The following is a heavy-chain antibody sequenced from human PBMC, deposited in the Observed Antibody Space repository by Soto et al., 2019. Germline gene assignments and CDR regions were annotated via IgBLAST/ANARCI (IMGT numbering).Heavy chain of an antibody. CDR1: EGTFNSYA. J-gene: IGHJ4*02. D-gene: IGHD6-13*01. Sequence: QAQVVQSGAEVRKPGSSVKLSCKASEGTFNSYAIAWVRQAPGQGLEWMGGIIPYYNTLNYAQKFQDRVTITADDSPNTGYMELSSLRSDDTAVYFCASGASRWYPYFFDSWAQGTLVTVSS. CDR3: ASGASRWYPYFFDS. CDR2: IIPYYNTL. V-gene: IGHV1-69*01.